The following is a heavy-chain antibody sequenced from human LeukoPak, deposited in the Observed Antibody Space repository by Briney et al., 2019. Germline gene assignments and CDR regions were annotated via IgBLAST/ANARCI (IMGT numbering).Heavy chain of an antibody. V-gene: IGHV3-23*01. CDR2: ISGSGGST. CDR3: AKDQRGCSGGSCYPHYYYMDV. J-gene: IGHJ6*03. D-gene: IGHD2-15*01. CDR1: GFTFSSYA. Sequence: GGSLRLSCAASGFTFSSYAMSWVRQAPGKGLEWVSAISGSGGSTYYADSVKGGFTISRGNSKNTLYLQMNSLRAEDTAVYYCAKDQRGCSGGSCYPHYYYMDVWGKGTTVSVSS.